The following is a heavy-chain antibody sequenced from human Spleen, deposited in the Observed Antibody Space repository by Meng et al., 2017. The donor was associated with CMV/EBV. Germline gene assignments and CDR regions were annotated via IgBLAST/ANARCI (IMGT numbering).Heavy chain of an antibody. J-gene: IGHJ4*02. Sequence: SGITFGSYAMSWVRQAPGKGVEWVSSISGSGGSTYYADSVKGRFTISRDNSKNTLYLQMNSLRAEDTAVYYCAKDVSGGALAWFDYWGQGTLVTVSS. D-gene: IGHD3-10*01. CDR2: ISGSGGST. V-gene: IGHV3-23*01. CDR3: AKDVSGGALAWFDY. CDR1: GITFGSYA.